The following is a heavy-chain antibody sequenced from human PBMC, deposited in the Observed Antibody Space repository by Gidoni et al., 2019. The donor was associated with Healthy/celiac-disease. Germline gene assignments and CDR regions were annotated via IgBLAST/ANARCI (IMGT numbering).Heavy chain of an antibody. V-gene: IGHV1-69*01. J-gene: IGHJ6*02. Sequence: QVQLVQSGAEVKKPGSSVKVSCTASGGTFSSYAISGVRQAPGQGLEWMGGSIPIFGTANYAQKFQGRVTITADESTSTAYMELSSLRSEDTAVYYCARDLRYYDSSMMDVWGQGTTVTVSS. CDR2: SIPIFGTA. CDR3: ARDLRYYDSSMMDV. D-gene: IGHD3-22*01. CDR1: GGTFSSYA.